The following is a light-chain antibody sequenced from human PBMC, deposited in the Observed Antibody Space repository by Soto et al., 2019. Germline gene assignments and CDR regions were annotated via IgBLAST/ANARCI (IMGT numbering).Light chain of an antibody. CDR2: TND. J-gene: IGLJ1*01. CDR1: SSNIGSNT. CDR3: AAWDDSLNGDV. Sequence: QSVLTQPPSASGTPGQRVTISCSGSSSNIGSNTVNWYQQLPGTAPKLLIYTNDQRPSGVPDRFSGSKSGTSASLAISGRQSEDEADYFCAAWDDSLNGDVFATGTKLTVL. V-gene: IGLV1-44*01.